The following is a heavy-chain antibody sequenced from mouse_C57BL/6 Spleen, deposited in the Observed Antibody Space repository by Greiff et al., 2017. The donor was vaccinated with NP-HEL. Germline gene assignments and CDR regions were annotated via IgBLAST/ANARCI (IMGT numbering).Heavy chain of an antibody. CDR2: IHPNSGST. D-gene: IGHD1-1*01. V-gene: IGHV1-64*01. J-gene: IGHJ2*01. Sequence: VQLKQPGAELVKPGASVTLSCKASGYTFTSYWMHWVKQRPGQGLEWIGMIHPNSGSTNYNEKFKSKATLTVDKSSSTAYMQLSSLTSEDSAVYYCASYGSSFDYWGQGTTLTVSS. CDR3: ASYGSSFDY. CDR1: GYTFTSYW.